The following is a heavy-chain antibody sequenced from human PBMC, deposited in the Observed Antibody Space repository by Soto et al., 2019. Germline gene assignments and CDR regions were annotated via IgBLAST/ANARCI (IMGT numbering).Heavy chain of an antibody. D-gene: IGHD3-22*01. CDR3: ERGSGYYYWDDY. CDR2: INAGNGNT. J-gene: IGHJ4*02. CDR1: GYTFTSYA. V-gene: IGHV1-3*05. Sequence: QVQLVQSGAEEKKPGASVKVSCKASGYTFTSYAMHWVRQAPGQRLEWMGWINAGNGNTKYSQKFQGRVTITRDTSASTAYMELSSLRSEDTAVYYCERGSGYYYWDDYWGQGTLITFSS.